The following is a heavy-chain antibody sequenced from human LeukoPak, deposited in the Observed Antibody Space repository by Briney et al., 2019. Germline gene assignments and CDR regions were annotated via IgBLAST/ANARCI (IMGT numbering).Heavy chain of an antibody. V-gene: IGHV3-49*03. Sequence: PGRSQRLSCSASGFTFGDYSMSWFRQAPGKGLEWVGFIRSKAYGGTAEYAASVKGRFTISRDDSESIAYLQMDSLKAEDTAVYYCSREIRYFDWFQADYWGQGTLVTVSS. CDR2: IRSKAYGGTA. J-gene: IGHJ4*02. CDR1: GFTFGDYS. CDR3: SREIRYFDWFQADY. D-gene: IGHD3-9*01.